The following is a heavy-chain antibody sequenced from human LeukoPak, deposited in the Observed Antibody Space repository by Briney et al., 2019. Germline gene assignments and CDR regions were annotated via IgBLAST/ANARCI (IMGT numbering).Heavy chain of an antibody. V-gene: IGHV3-66*01. CDR2: IYSGGNT. CDR1: GFTVSSND. J-gene: IGHJ4*02. D-gene: IGHD3-10*01. CDR3: ARDRPGDSYFDY. Sequence: PGGSLRLSCAASGFTVSSNDMTWVRQTPGKGLEWVSIIYSGGNTYYADSVKGRFTISRDNSKNTLYLQMNSLRAEDTAVVYCARDRPGDSYFDYWGQGTLVTVSS.